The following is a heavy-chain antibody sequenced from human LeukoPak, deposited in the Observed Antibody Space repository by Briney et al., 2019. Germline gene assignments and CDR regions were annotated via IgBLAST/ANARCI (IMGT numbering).Heavy chain of an antibody. D-gene: IGHD6-19*01. J-gene: IGHJ4*02. CDR2: ISGSGGST. CDR1: GFTFSTYD. V-gene: IGHV3-23*01. CDR3: AKDLAAVPGNKYFAY. Sequence: SVRHSCAASGFTFSTYDMTWVRQAPGRGLEWVSNISGSGGSTYYADSVKGRFTTSRENTKNTLYLQMNGLRGEDTAVYYCAKDLAAVPGNKYFAYWGQGTLVTVSS.